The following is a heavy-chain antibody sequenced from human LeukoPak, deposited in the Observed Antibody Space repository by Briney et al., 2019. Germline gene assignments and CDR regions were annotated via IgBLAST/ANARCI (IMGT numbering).Heavy chain of an antibody. V-gene: IGHV4-61*01. CDR2: IYYSGST. CDR1: GGSVSSGSYY. J-gene: IGHJ6*02. CDR3: ARSNRATVGYYYGMDV. D-gene: IGHD2/OR15-2a*01. Sequence: KASETLSLTCTVSGGSVSSGSYYWSWIRQPPGKGLEWIGYIYYSGSTNYNPSLKSRVTISVDTSKNQFSLKLSSVTAADTAVYYCARSNRATVGYYYGMDVWGQGTTVTVSS.